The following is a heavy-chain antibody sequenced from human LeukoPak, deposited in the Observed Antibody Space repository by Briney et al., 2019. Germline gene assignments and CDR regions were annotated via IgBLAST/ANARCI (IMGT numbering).Heavy chain of an antibody. V-gene: IGHV1-18*01. CDR3: ARLASIRYCSGGSCYAHYYMDV. CDR2: ISAYNGNT. CDR1: GYTFTSYG. Sequence: ASVKVSCKASGYTFTSYGNSWVRQAPGQGLEGMGFISAYNGNTNYAQKLQGRVTMTTDTSTSTASLEVRSLRSDDTAVYYCARLASIRYCSGGSCYAHYYMDVWGKGTTVTVSS. J-gene: IGHJ6*03. D-gene: IGHD2-15*01.